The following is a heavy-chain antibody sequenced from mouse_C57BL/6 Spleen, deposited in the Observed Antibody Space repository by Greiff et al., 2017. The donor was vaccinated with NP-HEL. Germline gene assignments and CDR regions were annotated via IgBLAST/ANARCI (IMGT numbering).Heavy chain of an antibody. CDR1: GYAFSSSW. Sequence: QVQLQQSGPELVKPGASVKISCKASGYAFSSSWMNWVKQRPGKGLEWIGRIYPGDGDTTYKGKFKGKATLTADKSSSTAYMQLSSLTSEDSAVYFCARESNLYFDVWGTGTTVTVSS. V-gene: IGHV1-82*01. CDR3: ARESNLYFDV. D-gene: IGHD5-1*01. CDR2: IYPGDGDT. J-gene: IGHJ1*03.